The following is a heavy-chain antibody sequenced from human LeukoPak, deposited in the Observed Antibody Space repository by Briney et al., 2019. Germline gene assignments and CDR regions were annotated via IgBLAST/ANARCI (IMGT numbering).Heavy chain of an antibody. CDR2: ISWNSGSI. V-gene: IGHV3-9*01. Sequence: PGGSLRLSCAASGFTFSSYSMNWVRQAPGKGLEWVSGISWNSGSIGYADSVKGRFTISRDNAKNSLYLQMNSLRAEDTALYYCAKDSSSWYFDYWGQGTLVTVSS. CDR3: AKDSSSWYFDY. CDR1: GFTFSSYS. J-gene: IGHJ4*02. D-gene: IGHD6-13*01.